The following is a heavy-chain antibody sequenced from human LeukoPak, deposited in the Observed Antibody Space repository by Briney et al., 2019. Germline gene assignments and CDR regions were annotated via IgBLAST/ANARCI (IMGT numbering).Heavy chain of an antibody. Sequence: GSVKVSCKASGYTFTGYYMHWVRQAPGQGLEWMGWINPNSGGTNYAQKFQGRVTMTRDTSISTAYMELSRLRSDDTAVYYCASLVGATSFFDYWGQGTLVTVSS. CDR2: INPNSGGT. V-gene: IGHV1-2*02. CDR1: GYTFTGYY. J-gene: IGHJ4*02. CDR3: ASLVGATSFFDY. D-gene: IGHD1-26*01.